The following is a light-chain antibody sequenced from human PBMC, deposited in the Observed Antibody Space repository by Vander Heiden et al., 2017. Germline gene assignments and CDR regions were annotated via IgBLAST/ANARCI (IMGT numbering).Light chain of an antibody. CDR3: QSYDSSLSGSEV. Sequence: QSVLTQSPSVSGAPGQSVTISCTGSSSNIGAGYDVHWYQQLPGTAPKLLIYGNSNRPSGVPDRFSGSKSGTSASLAITGLQAEDEADYYCQSYDSSLSGSEVFGGGTKLTVL. J-gene: IGLJ2*01. CDR2: GNS. CDR1: SSNIGAGYD. V-gene: IGLV1-40*01.